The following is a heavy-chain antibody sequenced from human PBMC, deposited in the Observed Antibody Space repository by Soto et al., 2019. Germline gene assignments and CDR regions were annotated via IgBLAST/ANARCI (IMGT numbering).Heavy chain of an antibody. CDR2: IYPRDSDV. CDR3: ARPNPLGSRVWYD. J-gene: IGHJ4*02. D-gene: IGHD6-19*01. Sequence: GESLKISCKVFGDSFTGFWVGWVRQVPGKGLGWVASIYPRDSDVRYNPSFQGQVTISADRSTTTAYLQWSSLKASDTAIYYCARPNPLGSRVWYDWGQGTLVTVSS. CDR1: GDSFTGFW. V-gene: IGHV5-51*01.